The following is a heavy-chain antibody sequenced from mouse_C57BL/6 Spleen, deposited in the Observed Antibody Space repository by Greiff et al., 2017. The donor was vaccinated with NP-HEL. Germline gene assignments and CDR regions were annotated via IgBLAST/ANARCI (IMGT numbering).Heavy chain of an antibody. D-gene: IGHD2-4*01. CDR2: IDPANGNT. V-gene: IGHV14-3*01. J-gene: IGHJ4*01. CDR3: ALYYDYDVDAMDY. Sequence: EVQLQESVAELVRPGASVKLSCTASGFNIKNTYMHWVKQRPEQGLEWIGRIDPANGNTKYAPKFQGKATITADTSSNTAYLQLSSLTSEDTAIYYCALYYDYDVDAMDYWGQGTSVTVSS. CDR1: GFNIKNTY.